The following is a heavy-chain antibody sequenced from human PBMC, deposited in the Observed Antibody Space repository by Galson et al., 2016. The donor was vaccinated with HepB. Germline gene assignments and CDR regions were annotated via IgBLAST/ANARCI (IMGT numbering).Heavy chain of an antibody. D-gene: IGHD2-2*01. CDR1: GFTFSSYS. CDR2: ISSSSSTI. CDR3: ARDCSSISCYLEVGYYHYMDV. J-gene: IGHJ6*03. Sequence: SLRLSCAASGFTFSSYSMNWVRQAPGKGLEWVSYISSSSSTIYYADSVKGRFTISRDNAKNSVYLQMNSLRDEDTAVYYCARDCSSISCYLEVGYYHYMDVWGKGTTVTVSS. V-gene: IGHV3-48*02.